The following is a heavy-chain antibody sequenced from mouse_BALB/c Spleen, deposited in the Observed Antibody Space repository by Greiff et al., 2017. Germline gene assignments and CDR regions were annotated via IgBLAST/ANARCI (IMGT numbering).Heavy chain of an antibody. J-gene: IGHJ3*01. Sequence: VQLQQSGAELAKPGASVKMSCKASGYTFTSYWMHWVKQRPGQGLEWIGYINPSTGYTEYNQKFKDKATLTADKSSSTAYMQLSSLTSEDSAVYYCSRSGYDEPFAYWGQGTLVTVSA. CDR2: INPSTGYT. CDR1: GYTFTSYW. V-gene: IGHV1-7*01. CDR3: SRSGYDEPFAY. D-gene: IGHD2-14*01.